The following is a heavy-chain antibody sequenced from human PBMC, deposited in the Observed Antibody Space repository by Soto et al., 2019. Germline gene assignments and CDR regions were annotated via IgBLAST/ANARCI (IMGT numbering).Heavy chain of an antibody. D-gene: IGHD1-1*01. J-gene: IGHJ6*02. CDR3: GSQSPGYYYYYGMDV. CDR2: IYHSGST. V-gene: IGHV4-4*02. Sequence: SETLSLTCAVSGGSISSSNWWSWVRQPPGKGLEWIGEIYHSGSTNYNPSLKSRVTISVDKSKNQFSLKLSSVTAADTAVYYCGSQSPGYYYYYGMDVWGQGTTVTVSS. CDR1: GGSISSSNW.